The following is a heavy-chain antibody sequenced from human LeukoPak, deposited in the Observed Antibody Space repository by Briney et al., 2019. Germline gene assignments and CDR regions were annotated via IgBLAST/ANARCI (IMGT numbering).Heavy chain of an antibody. CDR1: GFLFNRYW. D-gene: IGHD3-10*01. Sequence: GGSLRLSCAASGFLFNRYWMKWVRQAPGKGLEWVSAISGSGGRTYYADSVKGRFTISRDNSKNTLYLQMNSLRTEDTALYYCAKGGYGSGSYFPMDVWGKGTTVTISS. CDR3: AKGGYGSGSYFPMDV. V-gene: IGHV3-23*01. J-gene: IGHJ6*03. CDR2: ISGSGGRT.